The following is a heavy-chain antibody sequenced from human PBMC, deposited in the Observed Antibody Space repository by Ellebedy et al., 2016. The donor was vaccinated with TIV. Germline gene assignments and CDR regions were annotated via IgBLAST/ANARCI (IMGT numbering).Heavy chain of an antibody. D-gene: IGHD2-21*01. V-gene: IGHV2-70*11. CDR1: GFSLSSSGMC. Sequence: SGPTLVXPTQTLTLTCTFSGFSLSSSGMCVSWIRQPPGKALEWLARIDWVDDKYYNTALKTRLTISKDTSKNQVVLTMTNMDPVDTATYYCARMPNIPGSMSPFDPWGQGTLVTVSS. J-gene: IGHJ5*02. CDR3: ARMPNIPGSMSPFDP. CDR2: IDWVDDK.